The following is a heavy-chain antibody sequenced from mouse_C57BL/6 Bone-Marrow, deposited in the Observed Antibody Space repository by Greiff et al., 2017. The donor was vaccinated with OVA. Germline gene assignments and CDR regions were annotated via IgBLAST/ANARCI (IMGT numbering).Heavy chain of an antibody. CDR2: INPSSGYT. V-gene: IGHV1-7*01. CDR1: GYTFTSYW. CDR3: ASGGDLRPAWFAY. D-gene: IGHD1-2*01. Sequence: VQLQQSGAELAKPGASVKLSCKASGYTFTSYWMHWVKQRPGQGLEWIGYINPSSGYTKSNQKFKDKATLTADKCSSTADMQLSSLTYEDSAVYDCASGGDLRPAWFAYWGQGTLVTVSA. J-gene: IGHJ3*01.